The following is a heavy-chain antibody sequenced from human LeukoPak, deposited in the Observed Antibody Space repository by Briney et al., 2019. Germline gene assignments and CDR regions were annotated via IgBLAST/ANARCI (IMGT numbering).Heavy chain of an antibody. D-gene: IGHD1-26*01. V-gene: IGHV3-48*03. CDR2: ISSSGNAR. CDR3: TIWGLVGATAYYFDY. Sequence: PGGSLRFSCAASGFTFSSYEMNWVRQAPGKGLEWVSYISSSGNARYYADSVKGRFTISRDNAKNSLYLQMNSLRAEDTAVYYCTIWGLVGATAYYFDYWGQGTLVTVSS. CDR1: GFTFSSYE. J-gene: IGHJ4*02.